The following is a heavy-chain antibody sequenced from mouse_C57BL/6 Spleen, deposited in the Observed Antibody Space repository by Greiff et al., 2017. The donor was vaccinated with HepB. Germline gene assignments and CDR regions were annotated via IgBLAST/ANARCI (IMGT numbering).Heavy chain of an antibody. J-gene: IGHJ1*03. CDR2: ISSGSSTI. D-gene: IGHD1-1*01. V-gene: IGHV5-17*01. Sequence: EVMLVESGGGLVKPGGSLKLSCAASGFTFSDYGMHWVRQAPEKGLEWVAYISSGSSTIYYADTVKGRFTISRDNAKNTLVLQMTSLRSEDTAMYYCARGYYGSSGYVDVWGTRTTVTVSS. CDR1: GFTFSDYG. CDR3: ARGYYGSSGYVDV.